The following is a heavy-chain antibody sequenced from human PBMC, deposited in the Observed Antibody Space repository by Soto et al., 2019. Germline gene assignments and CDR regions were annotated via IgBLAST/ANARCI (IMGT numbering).Heavy chain of an antibody. CDR3: ARHAHYVFRSGRTPDCYYMDV. V-gene: IGHV5-51*01. D-gene: IGHD3-3*01. J-gene: IGHJ6*03. Sequence: GESLKISCKGSGYSFTSYWIGWVRQMPGKGLEWMGIIYPGDSDTRYSPSFQGQVTISADKSISTAYLQWSSLKASDTAMYYCARHAHYVFRSGRTPDCYYMDVWSKGTTVTVSS. CDR1: GYSFTSYW. CDR2: IYPGDSDT.